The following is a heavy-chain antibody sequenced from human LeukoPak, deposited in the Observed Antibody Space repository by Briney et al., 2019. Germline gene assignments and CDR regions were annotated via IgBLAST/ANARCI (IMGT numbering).Heavy chain of an antibody. Sequence: PGGSLRLSCAASGFTFTNAWMTWVRQAPGKGLEWVALIKSEAYDATTDYAAPVKGRFTISRDDSKNTLYLQMSSLKTEDTAVYYCTTDYNSRVNWGHGTLVTVSS. V-gene: IGHV3-15*01. J-gene: IGHJ4*01. CDR2: IKSEAYDATT. D-gene: IGHD3-10*01. CDR1: GFTFTNAW. CDR3: TTDYNSRVN.